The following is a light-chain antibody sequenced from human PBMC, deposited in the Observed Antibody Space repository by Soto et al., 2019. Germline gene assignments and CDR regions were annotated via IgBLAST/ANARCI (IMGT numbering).Light chain of an antibody. V-gene: IGKV3-20*01. CDR3: QQYGNSPQT. CDR2: GAS. CDR1: QSFSSTY. J-gene: IGKJ1*01. Sequence: EIVLTQSPGTLSLSPGERATLSCRASQSFSSTYLAWYQQKPGQAPRLLIYGASSRATGIPDRFSGSGSGTDFTLNISRLEPEDFAVYYCQQYGNSPQTFGQGTKVDIK.